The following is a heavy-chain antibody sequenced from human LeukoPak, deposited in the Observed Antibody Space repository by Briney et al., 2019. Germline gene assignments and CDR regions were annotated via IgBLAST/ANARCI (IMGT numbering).Heavy chain of an antibody. V-gene: IGHV4-34*01. CDR3: ARGPRGTVTTAFDY. Sequence: PSETLSLTCAVYGGSFSGYYWSWIRQPPGKGLEWIGEINHSGSTNYNPSLKSRVTISVDTSKNQFSLKLSSVAAADTAVYYCARGPRGTVTTAFDYWGQGTLVTVSS. CDR2: INHSGST. D-gene: IGHD4-17*01. J-gene: IGHJ4*02. CDR1: GGSFSGYY.